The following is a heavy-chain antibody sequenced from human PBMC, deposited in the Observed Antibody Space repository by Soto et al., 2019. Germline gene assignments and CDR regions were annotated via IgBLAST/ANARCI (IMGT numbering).Heavy chain of an antibody. J-gene: IGHJ6*03. CDR3: ARDGAYWSGTGCRDYYHYMDV. Sequence: EVKLVESGGGLVKPGGSLRLSCAASGFSFSDYTMNWVRQAPGKGLEWVSSISGSSSYIYYADSVKGRFTVSRDNAKKSLYLQMNSLRAEDTAVYYCARDGAYWSGTGCRDYYHYMDVWGKGTTVTVSS. CDR2: ISGSSSYI. D-gene: IGHD2-2*01. V-gene: IGHV3-21*01. CDR1: GFSFSDYT.